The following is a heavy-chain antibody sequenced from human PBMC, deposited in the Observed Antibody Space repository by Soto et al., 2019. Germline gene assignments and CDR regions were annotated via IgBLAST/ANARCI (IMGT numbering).Heavy chain of an antibody. CDR2: ISAYNGNT. Sequence: ASVKVSCKASGYTFASYGISWVRQAPGQGLEWMGWISAYNGNTNYAQKLQGRVTMTTDTSTSTAYMELRSLRSDDTAVYYCARGKCTNGVCLFDYWGQGTLVTVSS. D-gene: IGHD2-8*01. J-gene: IGHJ4*02. CDR3: ARGKCTNGVCLFDY. V-gene: IGHV1-18*01. CDR1: GYTFASYG.